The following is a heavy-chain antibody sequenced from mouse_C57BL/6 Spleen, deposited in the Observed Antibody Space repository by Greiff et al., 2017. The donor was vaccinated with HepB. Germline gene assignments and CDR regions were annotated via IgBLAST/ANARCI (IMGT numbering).Heavy chain of an antibody. V-gene: IGHV1-53*01. CDR3: ARLGSPSGYAMDY. Sequence: VQLQQPGTELVKPGASVKLSCKASGYTFTCYWMHWVKQRPGQGLEWIGNINPSNGGTNYNEKFKSKATLTVDKSSSTAYMQLSSLTSEDSAVYYCARLGSPSGYAMDYWGQGTSVTVSS. CDR2: INPSNGGT. D-gene: IGHD3-1*01. CDR1: GYTFTCYW. J-gene: IGHJ4*01.